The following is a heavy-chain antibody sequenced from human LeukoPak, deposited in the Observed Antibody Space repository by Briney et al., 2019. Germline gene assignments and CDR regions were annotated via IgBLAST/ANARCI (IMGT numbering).Heavy chain of an antibody. D-gene: IGHD3-16*02. CDR2: ISAYNGNT. V-gene: IGHV1-18*04. CDR3: ARDRRGAILDY. CDR1: GYTFTSYG. Sequence: GPSVKVSCKASGYTFTSYGSSWVRQAPGQGLECMGWISAYNGNTNYAQKLQGRVTMTTDTSTSTAYMELRSLRSDDTAVYYCARDRRGAILDYWGQGTLVTVSS. J-gene: IGHJ4*02.